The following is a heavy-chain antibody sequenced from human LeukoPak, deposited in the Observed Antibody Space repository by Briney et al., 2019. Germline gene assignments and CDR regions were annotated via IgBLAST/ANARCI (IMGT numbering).Heavy chain of an antibody. CDR2: INPNSGGT. CDR1: GYTFTGYY. J-gene: IGHJ4*02. V-gene: IGHV1-2*02. CDR3: ASVSYYYDSSGLFPLDY. D-gene: IGHD3-22*01. Sequence: ASVKVSCKASGYTFTGYYMHWVRQAPGQGLEWMGWINPNSGGTNYAQKFQGRVTMTRDTSISTAYMELSRLRSDDTAVYYCASVSYYYDSSGLFPLDYWGQGTLVTVSS.